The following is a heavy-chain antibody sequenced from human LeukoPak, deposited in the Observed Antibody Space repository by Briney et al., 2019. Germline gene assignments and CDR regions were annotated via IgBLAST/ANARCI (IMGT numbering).Heavy chain of an antibody. CDR1: GFTFSGSA. Sequence: PGGSLRLSCAASGFTFSGSAMSWVRQAPGEGLEWVSLISYSGANSYYTDSVRGRFTISRDNSKDTLFLQMNSLRAEDTAIYYCAKGGYYDSSGYPFDYWGQGTLVTVSS. D-gene: IGHD3-22*01. CDR3: AKGGYYDSSGYPFDY. CDR2: ISYSGANS. J-gene: IGHJ4*02. V-gene: IGHV3-23*01.